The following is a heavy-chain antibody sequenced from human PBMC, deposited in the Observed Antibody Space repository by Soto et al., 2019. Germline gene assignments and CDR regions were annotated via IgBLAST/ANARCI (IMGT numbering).Heavy chain of an antibody. CDR1: GYTFTGYY. CDR2: INPNSGGT. V-gene: IGHV1-2*04. CDR3: ARGRGRSWSRPYSYGMDV. Sequence: QVQLVQSGAEVKKPGASVKVSCKASGYTFTGYYMHWVRQAPGQGLEWMGWINPNSGGTNYAQKFQGWVPMTRDTSLSTAYMELSRLRSDDTAVYYCARGRGRSWSRPYSYGMDVWGQGTTVTVSS. J-gene: IGHJ6*02. D-gene: IGHD6-13*01.